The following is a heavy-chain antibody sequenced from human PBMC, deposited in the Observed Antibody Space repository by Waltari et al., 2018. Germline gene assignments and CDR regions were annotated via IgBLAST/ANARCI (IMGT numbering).Heavy chain of an antibody. J-gene: IGHJ6*02. CDR3: ARGGTYGMDV. Sequence: WSPQPPGKGLEWIGYIYYSGSTIYNPSLKSRVTISVDTSKTQFSRKLSSLTTADTAVYYCARGGTYGMDVWRQGTTVTVSS. D-gene: IGHD1-26*01. CDR2: IYYSGST. V-gene: IGHV4-59*01.